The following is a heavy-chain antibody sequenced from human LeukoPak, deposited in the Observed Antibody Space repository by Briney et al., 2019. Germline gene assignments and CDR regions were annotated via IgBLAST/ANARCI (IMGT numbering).Heavy chain of an antibody. D-gene: IGHD5-18*01. CDR2: ISAYDGNT. V-gene: IGHV1-18*01. CDR3: NARGYSYGTIDY. J-gene: IGHJ4*02. CDR1: GYTFTTYD. Sequence: ASVKVSCKASGYTFTTYDISWVRQAPGQGLEWMGRISAYDGNTNYAQKLQGRVTMTTDTSTSTAYMELRSLRSDDTAVYYCNARGYSYGTIDYWGQGTLVTVSS.